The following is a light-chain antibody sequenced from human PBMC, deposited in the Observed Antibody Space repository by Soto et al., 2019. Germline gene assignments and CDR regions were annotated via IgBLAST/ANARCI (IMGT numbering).Light chain of an antibody. CDR3: QQYDSRTIT. J-gene: IGKJ5*01. CDR1: QDISNY. V-gene: IGKV1-33*01. CDR2: DAS. Sequence: DIQMTQSPSSLSASVGDRVTFTCQASQDISNYLSWYQHKLGKAPKXLVYDASDLESGVPGRFSASGAGAHFSLTISNLQPEDFDTDFCQQYDSRTITFGQGTRLEIK.